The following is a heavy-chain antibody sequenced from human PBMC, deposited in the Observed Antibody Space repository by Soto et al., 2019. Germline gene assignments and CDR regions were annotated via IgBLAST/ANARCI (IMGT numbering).Heavy chain of an antibody. CDR3: TRDLDVLRFLEWKPMDV. D-gene: IGHD3-3*01. CDR2: IRSKAYGGTT. V-gene: IGHV3-49*03. J-gene: IGHJ6*02. Sequence: GGSLRLSCTASGFTFGDYAMSWFRQAPGKGLEWVGFIRSKAYGGTTEYAVSVKGRFTISRDDSKSIAYLQMNSLKTEDTAVYYCTRDLDVLRFLEWKPMDVWGQGTTVTVSS. CDR1: GFTFGDYA.